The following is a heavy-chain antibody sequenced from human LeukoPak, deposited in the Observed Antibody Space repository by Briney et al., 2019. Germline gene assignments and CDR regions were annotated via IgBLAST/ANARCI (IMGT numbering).Heavy chain of an antibody. CDR3: AKVPLIAAPKHFDY. CDR2: ITGSGGST. CDR1: GFTFSSYA. J-gene: IGHJ4*02. D-gene: IGHD6-13*01. V-gene: IGHV3-23*01. Sequence: PGGSLRLSCAASGFTFSSYAMHWVRQAPGKGLEWVSAITGSGGSTYYADSVKGRFTISRDNSKNTLYLQMNRLRAEDTAVYYCAKVPLIAAPKHFDYWGQGTLVTVSS.